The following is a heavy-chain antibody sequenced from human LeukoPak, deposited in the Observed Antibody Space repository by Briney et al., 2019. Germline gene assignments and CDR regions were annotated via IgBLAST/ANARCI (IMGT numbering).Heavy chain of an antibody. J-gene: IGHJ4*02. V-gene: IGHV3-23*01. D-gene: IGHD6-6*01. CDR1: GFTFSSYA. CDR2: ISGSGGST. CDR3: AKDQAAARPYN. Sequence: LTGGSLRLSCAASGFTFSSYAMSWVRQAPGKGLEWVSAISGSGGSTYYADSVKARFTISRDNSKNTLYLQMSSLRAEDTAVYYCAKDQAAARPYNWGQGTLVTVSS.